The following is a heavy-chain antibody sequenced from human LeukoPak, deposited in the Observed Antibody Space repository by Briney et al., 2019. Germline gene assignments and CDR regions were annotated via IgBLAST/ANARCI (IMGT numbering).Heavy chain of an antibody. CDR3: AKYGSGSYSPFDY. Sequence: QTGGSLRLSCAASGFTFSSYAMSWVRQAPGKGLEWVSAISGSGGSTYYADSVKGRFTISRDNSKNTLYLQMNSLRAEDTAVYYCAKYGSGSYSPFDYWGQGTLVTVSS. CDR1: GFTFSSYA. V-gene: IGHV3-23*01. J-gene: IGHJ4*02. CDR2: ISGSGGST. D-gene: IGHD3-10*01.